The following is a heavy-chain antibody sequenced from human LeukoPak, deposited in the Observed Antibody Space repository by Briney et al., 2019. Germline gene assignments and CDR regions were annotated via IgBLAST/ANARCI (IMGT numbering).Heavy chain of an antibody. Sequence: PGGSLRLSCAASGFTFDDHGMSWVRQAPGKGLEWVSGINWNGRRTDYADSVKGRFTISRDNAKNSLFLQMNSLRVEDTALYYCARERWAVVGATLHAFDIWGQGTMVTVSS. CDR2: INWNGRRT. V-gene: IGHV3-20*04. J-gene: IGHJ3*02. CDR3: ARERWAVVGATLHAFDI. CDR1: GFTFDDHG. D-gene: IGHD1-26*01.